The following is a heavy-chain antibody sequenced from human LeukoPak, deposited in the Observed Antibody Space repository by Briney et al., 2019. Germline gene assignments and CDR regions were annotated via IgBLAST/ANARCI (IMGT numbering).Heavy chain of an antibody. CDR2: IYYSGST. CDR1: GGSVSSGSYY. V-gene: IGHV4-61*01. CDR3: ARDRGFLAAGGGIDY. Sequence: SETLSLTCTVSGGSVSSGSYYWSWIRQPPGKGLEWIGYIYYSGSTNYNPSLKSRVTISVDTSKNQFSLKLSSVTAADTAVYYCARDRGFLAAGGGIDYWGQGTLVTVSS. J-gene: IGHJ4*02. D-gene: IGHD3-10*01.